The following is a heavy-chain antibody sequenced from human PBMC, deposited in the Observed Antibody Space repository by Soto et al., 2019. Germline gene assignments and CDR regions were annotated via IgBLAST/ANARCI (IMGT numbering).Heavy chain of an antibody. J-gene: IGHJ6*02. CDR1: GGTFSSYA. CDR3: ARSVSSSWYGSGYYYYGMDV. V-gene: IGHV1-69*01. D-gene: IGHD6-13*01. Sequence: QVQLVQSGAEVKKPGSSVKVSCKASGGTFSSYAISWVRQAPGQGLEWMGGIIPIFGTANYAQKLQGRVTITADESTSTAYMELSSLRSEDTAVYYCARSVSSSWYGSGYYYYGMDVWGQGTTVTVSS. CDR2: IIPIFGTA.